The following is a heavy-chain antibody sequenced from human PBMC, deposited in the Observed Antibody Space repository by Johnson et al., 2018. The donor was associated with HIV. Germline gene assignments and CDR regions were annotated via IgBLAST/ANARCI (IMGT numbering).Heavy chain of an antibody. J-gene: IGHJ3*02. Sequence: VQLVESGGDLVKPGGSLRLSCTVSGFTFTNAWMSWVRQAPGKGLEWVGRFKSKTDGGTTDYAAPVKGRFTISRDDSKNTLYLQMNSLKTEDTAVYYCTTDHSTDAFDIWGQGTMVTVSS. V-gene: IGHV3-15*01. CDR1: GFTFTNAW. CDR2: FKSKTDGGTT. D-gene: IGHD2-15*01. CDR3: TTDHSTDAFDI.